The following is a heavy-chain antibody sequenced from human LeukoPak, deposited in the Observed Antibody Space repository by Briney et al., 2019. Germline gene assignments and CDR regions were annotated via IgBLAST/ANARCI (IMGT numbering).Heavy chain of an antibody. CDR1: DFTFSNYA. J-gene: IGHJ4*02. CDR3: ARLYSTGWYGGPDN. CDR2: ISSSGSTI. Sequence: VLLGGSLRLSCVASDFTFSNYAMSWVRQAPGKGLEWVSYISSSGSTIYYADSVKGRFTISRDNAKNSLYLQMSSLRAEDTAVYYCARLYSTGWYGGPDNWGQGTLVVVSS. V-gene: IGHV3-48*03. D-gene: IGHD6-19*01.